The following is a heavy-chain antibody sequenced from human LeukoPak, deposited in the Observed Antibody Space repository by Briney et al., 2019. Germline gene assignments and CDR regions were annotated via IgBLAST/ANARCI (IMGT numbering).Heavy chain of an antibody. Sequence: SETLSLTCTVSGGSISSYYWSWIRQPPGKGLEWIGYIYYSGSTNYNPSLESRVTISIDTSKSQFSLKLSSVTAADTAVYYCARSITMIVVAPGGAFDTWGQGTMVTVSS. J-gene: IGHJ3*02. CDR1: GGSISSYY. V-gene: IGHV4-59*01. CDR2: IYYSGST. D-gene: IGHD3-22*01. CDR3: ARSITMIVVAPGGAFDT.